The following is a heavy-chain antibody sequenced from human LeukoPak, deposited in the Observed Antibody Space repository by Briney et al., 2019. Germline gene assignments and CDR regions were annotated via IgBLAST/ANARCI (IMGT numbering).Heavy chain of an antibody. J-gene: IGHJ6*02. CDR3: ATMRSGTIFGVVIIGPGPGYGMDV. CDR2: FDPEDGET. V-gene: IGHV1-24*01. D-gene: IGHD3-3*01. CDR1: GYTLTELS. Sequence: ASVNVSCKVSGYTLTELSMHWVRQAPGKGLEWMGGFDPEDGETIYAQKFQGRVTMTEDASTDTAYMELSSLRSEDTAVYYCATMRSGTIFGVVIIGPGPGYGMDVWGQGTTVTVSS.